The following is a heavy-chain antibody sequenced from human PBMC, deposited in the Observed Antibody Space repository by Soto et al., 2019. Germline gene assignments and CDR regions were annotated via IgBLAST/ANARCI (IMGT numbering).Heavy chain of an antibody. CDR1: GFTFGGYS. CDR2: ISSLSSPR. Sequence: WSLRLSCAASGFTFGGYSMNWVRQAPGKGLEWISYISSLSSPRYYAESVEGRFIISRDNAKNSLYLQMNSLRDEDTAVYFCVREDILGARSFDYWGQGTRVTVSS. CDR3: VREDILGARSFDY. J-gene: IGHJ4*02. V-gene: IGHV3-48*02. D-gene: IGHD1-26*01.